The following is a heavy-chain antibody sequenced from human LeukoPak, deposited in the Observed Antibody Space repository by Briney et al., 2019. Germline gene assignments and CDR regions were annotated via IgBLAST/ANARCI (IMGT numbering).Heavy chain of an antibody. CDR1: GFTFSDYY. CDR2: ISGSGGST. J-gene: IGHJ4*02. D-gene: IGHD3-22*01. V-gene: IGHV3-23*01. Sequence: GGSLRLSCAASGFTFSDYYMSWIRQAPGKGLEWVSAISGSGGSTYYADSVKGRFTISRDNSKNTLYLQMNSLRAEDTAVYYCAKSTRTGYYYDSSGYYPFDYWGQGTLVTVSS. CDR3: AKSTRTGYYYDSSGYYPFDY.